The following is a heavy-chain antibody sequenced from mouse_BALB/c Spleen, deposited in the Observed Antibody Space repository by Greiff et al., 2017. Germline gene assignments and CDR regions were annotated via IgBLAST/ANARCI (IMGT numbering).Heavy chain of an antibody. CDR1: GDSITSGY. CDR3: ARWVPYYGSSSHWYFDV. D-gene: IGHD1-1*01. J-gene: IGHJ1*01. V-gene: IGHV3-8*02. Sequence: EVQLQESGPSLVKPSQTLSLTCSVTGDSITSGYWNWIRKFPGNKLEYMGYISYSGSTYYNPSLKSRISITRDTSKNQYYLQLNSVTTEDTATYYCARWVPYYGSSSHWYFDVWGAGTTVTVSS. CDR2: ISYSGST.